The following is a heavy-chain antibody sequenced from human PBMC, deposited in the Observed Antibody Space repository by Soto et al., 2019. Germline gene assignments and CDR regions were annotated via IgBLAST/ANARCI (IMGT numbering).Heavy chain of an antibody. CDR2: ISYDGSNK. V-gene: IGHV3-30*03. CDR1: GFTFSSYG. J-gene: IGHJ4*02. Sequence: QVQLVESGGGVVQPGRSLRLSCAASGFTFSSYGMHWVRQAPGKGLEWVAVISYDGSNKYYADSVKGRFTISRDNSKNTLYLQMNSLRAEDTAVYYCALTPFPAAAGPIDYWGQGTLVTVSS. CDR3: ALTPFPAAAGPIDY. D-gene: IGHD6-13*01.